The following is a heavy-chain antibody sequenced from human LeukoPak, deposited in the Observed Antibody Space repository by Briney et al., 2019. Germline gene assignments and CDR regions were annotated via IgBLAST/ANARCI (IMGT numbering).Heavy chain of an antibody. D-gene: IGHD6-25*01. CDR1: GGAISSSNYF. CDR3: ARQLYSSATV. Sequence: SETLSLTCTVSGGAISSSNYFWGWIRQPPGKGLEWIGNIYYSGSTYYNPSLKSRVTISVDTSKNQFSLQLSSVTVADTAVYYCARQLYSSATVWGQGTTVTVSS. J-gene: IGHJ6*02. CDR2: IYYSGST. V-gene: IGHV4-39*01.